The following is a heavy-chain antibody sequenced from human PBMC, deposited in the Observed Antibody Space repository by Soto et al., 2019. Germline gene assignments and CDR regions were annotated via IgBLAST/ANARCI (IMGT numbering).Heavy chain of an antibody. V-gene: IGHV3-23*01. D-gene: IGHD1-7*01. J-gene: IGHJ4*02. Sequence: XVSLRLSCAASGFTFSSYAMSWVRQAPGKGLEWVSAISGSGGSTYYADSVKGRFTISRDNSKNTLYPQMNSLRAEDTAVYYCAKDIEQPELLGLYFDYCGQGTLVTVPS. CDR3: AKDIEQPELLGLYFDY. CDR1: GFTFSSYA. CDR2: ISGSGGST.